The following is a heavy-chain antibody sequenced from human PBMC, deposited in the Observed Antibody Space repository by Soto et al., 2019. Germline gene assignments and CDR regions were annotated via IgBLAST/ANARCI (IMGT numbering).Heavy chain of an antibody. Sequence: GGSLRLSCTASGFTFGDYAMSWFRQAPGKGLEWVGFIRSKAYGGTTEYAASVKGRFTISRDDSKSIAYLQMNSLKTEDTAVYYCTREIRDVLLWFGELISGTGSYYMDVWGKGTTVTVSS. CDR2: IRSKAYGGTT. V-gene: IGHV3-49*03. CDR1: GFTFGDYA. J-gene: IGHJ6*03. D-gene: IGHD3-10*01. CDR3: TREIRDVLLWFGELISGTGSYYMDV.